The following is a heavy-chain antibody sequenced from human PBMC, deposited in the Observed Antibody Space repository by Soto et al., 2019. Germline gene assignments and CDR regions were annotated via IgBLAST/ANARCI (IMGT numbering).Heavy chain of an antibody. D-gene: IGHD4-17*01. CDR2: IIPLFGTA. J-gene: IGHJ4*02. Sequence: QVQLVQSGAEVKKPGASVNVSCKASGGTFSSFAITWVRQAPGQGLEWMGGIIPLFGTANYAQKFQDRVTFTADNSTSSAYMELSSLSSEDTAVYYCAGRAADDYRDYTTSHYWGQGTMVTVSS. CDR1: GGTFSSFA. V-gene: IGHV1-69*14. CDR3: AGRAADDYRDYTTSHY.